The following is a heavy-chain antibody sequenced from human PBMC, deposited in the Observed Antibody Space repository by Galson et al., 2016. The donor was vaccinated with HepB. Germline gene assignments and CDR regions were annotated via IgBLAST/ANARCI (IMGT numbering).Heavy chain of an antibody. V-gene: IGHV3-9*01. CDR3: AKDLSRGSGSYYSRYYYYGVDV. Sequence: ATSGLNFDDYAMPWVRQGPGKGLEWVSSVTWNSGSMGYADSVKGRFTISRDNAKTSLYLQMNSLRPEDTALYYCAKDLSRGSGSYYSRYYYYGVDVWGRGTTVTVSS. CDR1: GLNFDDYA. D-gene: IGHD3-10*01. CDR2: VTWNSGSM. J-gene: IGHJ6*02.